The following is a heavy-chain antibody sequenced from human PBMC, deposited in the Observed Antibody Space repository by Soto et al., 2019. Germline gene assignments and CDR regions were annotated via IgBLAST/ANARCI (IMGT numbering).Heavy chain of an antibody. CDR1: GGSITSSSHF. Sequence: SETLSLTCSASGGSITSSSHFWGWVRQPPGKGLDWIGTIYFTGYTYYTPSLKSRLTMSIDTSKNEFSLRLNSVTAADTAVYYCAGPTFTIDAASYARSNWFEPWGPGSLVT. V-gene: IGHV4-39*01. D-gene: IGHD3-16*01. CDR2: IYFTGYT. CDR3: AGPTFTIDAASYARSNWFEP. J-gene: IGHJ5*02.